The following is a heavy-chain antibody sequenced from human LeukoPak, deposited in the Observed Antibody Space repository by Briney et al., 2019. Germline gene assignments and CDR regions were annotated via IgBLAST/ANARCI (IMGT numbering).Heavy chain of an antibody. V-gene: IGHV3-48*01. CDR1: GFTFSSYS. J-gene: IGHJ4*02. CDR3: ASDPYYDVYYFDY. CDR2: ISTSSTI. D-gene: IGHD3-22*01. Sequence: PGGSLRLSCAASGFTFSSYSMNWVRQAPGKGLEWVSYISTSSTIYYADSVKGRFTISRDNAKNSLYLQMNSLRAEDTAVYYCASDPYYDVYYFDYWGQGTLVTVSS.